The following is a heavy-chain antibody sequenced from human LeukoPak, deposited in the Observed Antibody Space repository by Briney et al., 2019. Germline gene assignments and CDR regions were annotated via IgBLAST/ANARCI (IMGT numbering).Heavy chain of an antibody. CDR1: GYTFTAYY. V-gene: IGHV1-2*02. CDR2: VNPNSGGT. J-gene: IGHJ4*02. CDR3: ARADMIVGGVFRYDY. Sequence: ASVKVSCKASGYTFTAYYIHWLRQAPGQGLEWMGWVNPNSGGTNYAQKFQGRVTMTRDTSISTAYMELSRLTSDDTAVYYCARADMIVGGVFRYDYWGQGTLVTVSS. D-gene: IGHD3-22*01.